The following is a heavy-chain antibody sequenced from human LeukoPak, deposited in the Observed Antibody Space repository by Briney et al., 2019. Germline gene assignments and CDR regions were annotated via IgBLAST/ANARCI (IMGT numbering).Heavy chain of an antibody. V-gene: IGHV3-23*01. Sequence: PGGSLRLSCAASGFTFSSYAMSWVRQAPGKGLEWVSAISGSGGSTYYADSVKGRFTISRDNSKNTLYLQMNSLRAEDTAVYYCAKGDRVVVITMVDYWGQGTLVTVSS. CDR2: ISGSGGST. J-gene: IGHJ4*02. CDR1: GFTFSSYA. D-gene: IGHD3-22*01. CDR3: AKGDRVVVITMVDY.